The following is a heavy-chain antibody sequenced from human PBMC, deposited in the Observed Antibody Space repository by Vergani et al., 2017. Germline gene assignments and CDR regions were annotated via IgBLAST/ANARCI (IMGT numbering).Heavy chain of an antibody. D-gene: IGHD3-22*01. CDR3: ARGRGVRDDSSGYYYPPYCCYMDV. V-gene: IGHV4-34*01. CDR2: INHSGST. J-gene: IGHJ6*03. Sequence: QVQLQQWGAGLLKPSETLSLTCAVYGGSFSGYYWSWIRQPPGTGLEWIGEINHSGSTNYNPSLKSRVTISVDTSKNQFSLKLSSVTAADTAVYYCARGRGVRDDSSGYYYPPYCCYMDVWGKGTTASVSS. CDR1: GGSFSGYY.